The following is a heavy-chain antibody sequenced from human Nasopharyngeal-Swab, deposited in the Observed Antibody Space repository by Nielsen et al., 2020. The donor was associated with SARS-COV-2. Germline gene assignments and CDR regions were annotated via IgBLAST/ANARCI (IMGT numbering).Heavy chain of an antibody. CDR1: GFIFSSYA. Sequence: GESLKISCAASGFIFSSYAMHWVRQAPGKGLEWVAVISYDGSNKYYADSVKGRFTISRDNSKNTLYLQMNSLRAEDTAVYYCARDLGDVWGKGTTVTVSS. CDR3: ARDLGDV. V-gene: IGHV3-30-3*01. CDR2: ISYDGSNK. J-gene: IGHJ6*04.